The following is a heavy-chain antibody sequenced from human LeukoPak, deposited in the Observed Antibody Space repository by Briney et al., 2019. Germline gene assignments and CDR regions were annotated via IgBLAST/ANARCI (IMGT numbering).Heavy chain of an antibody. CDR1: GDSVSSNSAA. Sequence: SQTLSLTCAISGDSVSSNSAAWNWIRQSPSRGLEWLGRTYYRSKWYNDYAVSVKSRITINPDTSKNQFSLKLSSVTAADTAVYYCARNSGYDRLPTHWGQGTLVTVSS. CDR3: ARNSGYDRLPTH. V-gene: IGHV6-1*01. CDR2: TYYRSKWYN. D-gene: IGHD5-12*01. J-gene: IGHJ4*02.